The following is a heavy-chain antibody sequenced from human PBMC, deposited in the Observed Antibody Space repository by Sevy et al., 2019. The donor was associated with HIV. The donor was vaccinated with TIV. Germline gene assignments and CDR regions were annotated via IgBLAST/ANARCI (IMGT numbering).Heavy chain of an antibody. Sequence: GGSLRLSCAAASGFSFSSLWMHWVRQAPGKGLVWVSRINSDGSSTTYADSVKGRFTMSRDNAKNTLYLQMNSRRAEDKAVYYCARYGYNSGSLDYWGQGTLVTVSS. CDR3: ARYGYNSGSLDY. CDR2: INSDGSST. V-gene: IGHV3-74*01. CDR1: GFSFSSLW. J-gene: IGHJ4*02. D-gene: IGHD1-20*01.